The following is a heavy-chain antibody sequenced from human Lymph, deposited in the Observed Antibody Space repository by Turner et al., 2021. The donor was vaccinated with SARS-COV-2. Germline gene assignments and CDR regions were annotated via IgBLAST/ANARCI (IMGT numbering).Heavy chain of an antibody. V-gene: IGHV3-21*01. J-gene: IGHJ4*02. D-gene: IGHD4-17*01. CDR3: ARDIPTTADYFDY. CDR1: GFTFSTYS. Sequence: EVQLVESGGGLVKPGGSLRSSGAASGFTFSTYSMNWVRQAPGKGLEWISSISSSSSYIYYADSVKGRFTISRDDAKNSLYLQMNSLRAEDTAVYYCARDIPTTADYFDYWGQGTLVTVSS. CDR2: ISSSSSYI.